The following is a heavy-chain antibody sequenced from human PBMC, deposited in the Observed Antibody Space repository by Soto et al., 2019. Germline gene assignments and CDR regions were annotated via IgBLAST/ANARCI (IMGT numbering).Heavy chain of an antibody. D-gene: IGHD4-4*01. CDR3: ARVGSKSFYYATDV. CDR2: ICTGGTT. J-gene: IGHJ6*02. V-gene: IGHV4-4*09. Sequence: QLQESGPGLVKPSETLSLTCTVSGASISSFCWTWIRQPPGQGLEWIGYICTGGTTKYYPSLKXXVXXSVDTSKTQFSLKLTSVTAADTAVYYCARVGSKSFYYATDVWGQGTTVTVSS. CDR1: GASISSFC.